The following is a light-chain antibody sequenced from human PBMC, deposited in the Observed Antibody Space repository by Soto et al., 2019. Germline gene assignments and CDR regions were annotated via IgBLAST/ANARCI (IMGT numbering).Light chain of an antibody. Sequence: EIVMTQSPATLSVSPGERATLSCRASQSVSSNLAWYQQKPGQVPRLLIYGASTRATGIPARFSGSGSGTEFTLTISSLQSEDFAVYYCQQYNNWPPWTFGHGTKVEIK. V-gene: IGKV3-15*01. CDR2: GAS. CDR3: QQYNNWPPWT. J-gene: IGKJ1*01. CDR1: QSVSSN.